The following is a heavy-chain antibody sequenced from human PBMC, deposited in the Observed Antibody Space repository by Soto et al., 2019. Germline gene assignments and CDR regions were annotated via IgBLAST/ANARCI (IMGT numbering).Heavy chain of an antibody. CDR1: GGSISSGGYY. V-gene: IGHV4-31*02. D-gene: IGHD1-26*01. CDR3: ARLKGDYSFDY. Sequence: KPSETLSLTCTVSGGSISSGGYYWSWIRQHPGKGLEWIGYIYYSGSTYYNPSLKSRVTISVDTSKNQFSLKLSSVTAADTAVYFCARLKGDYSFDYWGQGTLVTVSS. J-gene: IGHJ4*02. CDR2: IYYSGST.